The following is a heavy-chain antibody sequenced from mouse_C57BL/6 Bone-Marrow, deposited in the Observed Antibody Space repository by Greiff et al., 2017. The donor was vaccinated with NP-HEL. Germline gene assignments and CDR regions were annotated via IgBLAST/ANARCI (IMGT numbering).Heavy chain of an antibody. V-gene: IGHV1-64*01. J-gene: IGHJ2*01. CDR3: ARDRYYGSSMYYFDY. CDR1: GYTFTSYW. Sequence: QVQLQQPGAELVKPGASVKLSCKASGYTFTSYWMHWVKQRPGQGLEWIGMIHPNSGSTNYNEKFKSKATLTVDKSSSTAYMQLSSLTSEDSAVYYCARDRYYGSSMYYFDYWGQGTTLTVSS. CDR2: IHPNSGST. D-gene: IGHD1-1*01.